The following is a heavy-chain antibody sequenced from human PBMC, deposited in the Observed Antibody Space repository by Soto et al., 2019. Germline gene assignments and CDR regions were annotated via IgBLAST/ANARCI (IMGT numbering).Heavy chain of an antibody. J-gene: IGHJ4*02. D-gene: IGHD2-21*02. V-gene: IGHV4-61*01. CDR2: ISYNGRT. Sequence: KTSETLSLTCNVSAGSITGDSYYWTWIRQPPGKGPEWLGYISYNGRTNYNPSLKSRVTISVDTSRKQFFLRLTSVTAADTAIYYCARDPCGSDCYSGLDYWGQGPLVTVSS. CDR1: AGSITGDSYY. CDR3: ARDPCGSDCYSGLDY.